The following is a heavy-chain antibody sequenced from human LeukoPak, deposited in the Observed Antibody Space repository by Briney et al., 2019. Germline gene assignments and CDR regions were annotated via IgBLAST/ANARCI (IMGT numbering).Heavy chain of an antibody. CDR1: GYTFTGYY. V-gene: IGHV1-18*04. J-gene: IGHJ4*02. CDR3: ARGGTIFGVVIIDY. Sequence: ASVKVSCKASGYTFTGYYMHWVRQAPGQGLEWMGWISAYNGNTNYAQKLQGRVTMTTDTSTSTAYMELRSLRSDDTAVYYCARGGTIFGVVIIDYWGQGTLVTVSS. D-gene: IGHD3-3*01. CDR2: ISAYNGNT.